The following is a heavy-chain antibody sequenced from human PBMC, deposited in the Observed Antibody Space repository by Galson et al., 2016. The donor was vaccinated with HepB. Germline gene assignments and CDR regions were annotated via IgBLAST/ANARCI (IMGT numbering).Heavy chain of an antibody. D-gene: IGHD2-15*01. CDR3: AREPYLVSGGNYYYYGMDV. V-gene: IGHV1-3*01. CDR2: INPGNGNT. J-gene: IGHJ6*02. Sequence: SVKVSCKASGYTFTSYTMHWVRQAPGQRLEWLGWINPGNGNTKYSQKFQGRVTITRDTSASTAYMELSSLRSEDTAVYYCAREPYLVSGGNYYYYGMDVWGQGTTVTVSS. CDR1: GYTFTSYT.